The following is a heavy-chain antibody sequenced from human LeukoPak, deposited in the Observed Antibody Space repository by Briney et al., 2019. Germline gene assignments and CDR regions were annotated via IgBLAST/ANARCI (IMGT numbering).Heavy chain of an antibody. V-gene: IGHV1-24*01. J-gene: IGHJ5*02. CDR2: FDPEDGET. CDR3: ATASGYSSSYRSQDWFDP. CDR1: GYTLTELS. D-gene: IGHD6-13*01. Sequence: ASVKVSCKVSGYTLTELSMHWVRQAPGKGLEWMGGFDPEDGETIYAQKFQGRVTMTEDTSTDTAYMELSSLRSEDTAVYYCATASGYSSSYRSQDWFDPWGQGTLVTVSS.